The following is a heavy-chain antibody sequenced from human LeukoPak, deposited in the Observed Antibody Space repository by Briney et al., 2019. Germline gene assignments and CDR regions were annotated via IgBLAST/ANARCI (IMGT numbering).Heavy chain of an antibody. CDR2: VYADGGR. CDR3: ASLAAAAASERDY. D-gene: IGHD6-13*01. V-gene: IGHV3-53*01. J-gene: IGHJ4*02. Sequence: GGSLRLSCAASGFTVSSNYMTWVRKAPGRGLEWVSIVYADGGRNYADSVKGRFTISRDNSKNTLYLQMSGLRADDTAVYYCASLAAAAASERDYWGQGTLVTVAA. CDR1: GFTVSSNY.